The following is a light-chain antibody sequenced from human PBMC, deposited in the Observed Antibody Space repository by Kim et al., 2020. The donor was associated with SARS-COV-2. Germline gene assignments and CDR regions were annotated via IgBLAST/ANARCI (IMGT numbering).Light chain of an antibody. CDR3: QQYSSSPPSIT. CDR1: QIISSSF. V-gene: IGKV3-20*01. Sequence: EIGLTQSPGTLSLSPGERATLSCRTSQIISSSFLAWYQQKPGQAPRLLIHGASSRATGIPDRFSGSGSGTDFTLTISGLEPEDFAMYYCQQYSSSPPSITFGQWTRLEIK. J-gene: IGKJ5*01. CDR2: GAS.